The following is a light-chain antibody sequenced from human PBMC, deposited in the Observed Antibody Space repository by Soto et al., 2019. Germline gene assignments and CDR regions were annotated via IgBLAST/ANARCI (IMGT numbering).Light chain of an antibody. Sequence: IQLTQSPSSLSASVGDRVTITCRASQGISSYLAWYQQKPGKAPKLLIYAESTLQSGVPSRFSGSGSGTDFTLTISSLQPEDFATYYCQQLNSYLTFGQGTRLEI. V-gene: IGKV1-9*01. CDR1: QGISSY. CDR3: QQLNSYLT. CDR2: AES. J-gene: IGKJ5*01.